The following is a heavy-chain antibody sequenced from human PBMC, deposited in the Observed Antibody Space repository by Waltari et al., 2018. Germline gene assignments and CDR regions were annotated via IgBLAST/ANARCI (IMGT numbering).Heavy chain of an antibody. V-gene: IGHV4-30-2*01. J-gene: IGHJ5*02. CDR2: IYHSGST. CDR3: ARSGSIWFGEFPPDWFDP. CDR1: GGSISSGGYS. D-gene: IGHD3-10*01. Sequence: QLQLQESGSGLVKPSQTLSLTCAVSGGSISSGGYSWSWIRPPPGKGLEWIGYIYHSGSTYYNPSLKSRVTISVDRSKNQFSLKLSSVTAADTAVYYCARSGSIWFGEFPPDWFDPWGQGTLVTVSS.